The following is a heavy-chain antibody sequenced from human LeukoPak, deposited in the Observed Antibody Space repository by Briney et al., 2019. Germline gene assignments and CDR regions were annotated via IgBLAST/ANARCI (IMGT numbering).Heavy chain of an antibody. CDR1: GFTFSRYS. V-gene: IGHV3-64D*09. CDR3: VKDFSYDNSGLDY. CDR2: INSNGGST. Sequence: PGGSLRLSCSASGFTFSRYSMHCVRQAPGRGLEYVSAINSNGGSTYYADSVKGRFTISRDNSKNTLYLQMSSLRAEDTAVYYCVKDFSYDNSGLDYWGQGTLVTVSS. J-gene: IGHJ4*02. D-gene: IGHD3-22*01.